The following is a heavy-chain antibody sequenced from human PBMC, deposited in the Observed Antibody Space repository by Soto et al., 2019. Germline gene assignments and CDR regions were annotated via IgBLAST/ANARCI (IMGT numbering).Heavy chain of an antibody. V-gene: IGHV3-23*01. D-gene: IGHD2-15*01. CDR1: GFIFSDYA. J-gene: IGHJ4*02. Sequence: PGGSLRLSCVGSGFIFSDYAMTWVRQAPGKGLEWVATISFGGGNTYHADSLEGRFTISRDNSKNTLFLKMYDLRAEDTALYYCAKDGYCNGGSCYLYYLDSWGLGT. CDR2: ISFGGGNT. CDR3: AKDGYCNGGSCYLYYLDS.